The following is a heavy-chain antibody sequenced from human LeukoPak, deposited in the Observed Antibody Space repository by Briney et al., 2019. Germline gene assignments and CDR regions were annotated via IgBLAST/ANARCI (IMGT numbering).Heavy chain of an antibody. D-gene: IGHD3-10*01. V-gene: IGHV1-18*01. CDR3: ARARFGELLQGSYYYYYYMDV. CDR1: GYTFTSYG. Sequence: ASVKVSCKASGYTFTSYGISWVRQAPGQGLEWMGWISASNGNTNYAQKLQGRVTMTTDTSTSTAYMELRSLRSDDTAVYYCARARFGELLQGSYYYYYYMDVWGKGTTVTVSS. J-gene: IGHJ6*03. CDR2: ISASNGNT.